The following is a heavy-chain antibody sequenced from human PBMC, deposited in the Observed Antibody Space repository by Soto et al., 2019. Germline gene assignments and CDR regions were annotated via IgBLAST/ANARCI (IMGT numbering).Heavy chain of an antibody. CDR3: ARVKSGSYDWSDP. CDR1: GFTFNNYW. D-gene: IGHD3-10*01. V-gene: IGHV3-74*01. Sequence: DVQLVESGGGLVQPGGSLRLSCAASGFTFNNYWMHWVRQAPGKGLMWVSRINTDGTRTTHADSVKGRFAISRDNAKNTVYLQMNSLRADDTAVYFCARVKSGSYDWSDPWGQGTLVTVSS. CDR2: INTDGTRT. J-gene: IGHJ5*02.